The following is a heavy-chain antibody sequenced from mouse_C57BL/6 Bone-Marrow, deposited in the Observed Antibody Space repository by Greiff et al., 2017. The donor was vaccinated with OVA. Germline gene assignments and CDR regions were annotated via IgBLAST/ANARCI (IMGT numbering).Heavy chain of an antibody. V-gene: IGHV1-55*01. D-gene: IGHD2-4*01. CDR3: ARSGLDDYDMDY. CDR1: GYTFTSYW. J-gene: IGHJ4*01. CDR2: IYPGSGST. Sequence: QVQLQQPGAELVKPGASVQMSCKASGYTFTSYWITWVKQRPGQGLEWIGDIYPGSGSTNYNEKFKSKATLTVDTSSSTAYMQLSSLTSEDSAVYYCARSGLDDYDMDYWGQGTSVTVSS.